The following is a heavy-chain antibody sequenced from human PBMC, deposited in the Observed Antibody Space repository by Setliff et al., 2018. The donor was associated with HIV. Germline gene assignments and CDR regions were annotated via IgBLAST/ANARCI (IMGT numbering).Heavy chain of an antibody. Sequence: SETLSLTCDVYGGSFRGYYWSWIRQSPGKGLEWIAEINDSGTTTSNPSLKSRVTISLDTPKNQFSLKLNSVTAADTAVYYCARSTWTRFDGALTQLWPQRGAFDIWGQGTKVTVSS. V-gene: IGHV4-34*01. CDR1: GGSFRGYY. J-gene: IGHJ3*02. CDR2: INDSGTT. D-gene: IGHD5-18*01. CDR3: ARSTWTRFDGALTQLWPQRGAFDI.